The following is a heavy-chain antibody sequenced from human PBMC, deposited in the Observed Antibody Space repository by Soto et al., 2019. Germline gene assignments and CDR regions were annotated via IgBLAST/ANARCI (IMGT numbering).Heavy chain of an antibody. D-gene: IGHD2-15*01. CDR1: GFFISSGNY. V-gene: IGHV4-38-2*01. Sequence: SETLSLTCAVSGFFISSGNYWGWLRTPPGKGLEWIGSIFHGGNTYYNPSLKSRVTISVDMSKNQFSLKLNSVTAADTAVYYCARARWYDAFDVWGQGTMVSVSS. CDR3: ARARWYDAFDV. CDR2: IFHGGNT. J-gene: IGHJ3*01.